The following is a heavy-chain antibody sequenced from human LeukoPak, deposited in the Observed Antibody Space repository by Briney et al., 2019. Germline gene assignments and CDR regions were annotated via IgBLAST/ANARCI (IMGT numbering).Heavy chain of an antibody. J-gene: IGHJ5*02. CDR2: TYYSGST. D-gene: IGHD2-15*01. CDR1: GDSISSYY. CDR3: AREYCGGGSCGWFDP. Sequence: TPSETLSLTCTVSGDSISSYYWSWIRQPPGKGLEWVGHTYYSGSTTYNPSLKCRVNISVDRSRNQFSLKLSSVTAADTALYYFAREYCGGGSCGWFDPWGQGTLVTVSS. V-gene: IGHV4-59*01.